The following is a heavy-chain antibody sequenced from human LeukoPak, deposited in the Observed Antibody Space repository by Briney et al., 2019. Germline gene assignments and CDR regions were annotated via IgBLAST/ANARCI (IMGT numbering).Heavy chain of an antibody. J-gene: IGHJ6*02. CDR3: ASAPHMRIAAAGTYYYYGMDV. CDR2: IKQDGSEK. D-gene: IGHD6-13*01. V-gene: IGHV3-7*03. CDR1: GFTFSRYW. Sequence: GGSLRLSCTASGFTFSRYWMSWVRQAPGKGLEWVANIKQDGSEKYYADSVKGRFTISRDNAKNSLYLQMNSLRAEDTAVYYCASAPHMRIAAAGTYYYYGMDVWGQGTTVTVSS.